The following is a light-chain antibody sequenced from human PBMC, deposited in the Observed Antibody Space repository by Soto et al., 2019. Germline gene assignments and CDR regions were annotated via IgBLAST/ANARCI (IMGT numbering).Light chain of an antibody. CDR3: QSYDSSLSVSV. J-gene: IGLJ3*02. CDR2: GNS. CDR1: SSNIGAGYD. V-gene: IGLV1-40*01. Sequence: QSVLTQPPSVSGAPGQRVTISCTGSSSNIGAGYDVHWYQQLPGTAPKLLIYGNSNRPSGVPDRFSGSKSGTSASLAITGLQAEDEADSYCQSYDSSLSVSVFGGGTKLTVL.